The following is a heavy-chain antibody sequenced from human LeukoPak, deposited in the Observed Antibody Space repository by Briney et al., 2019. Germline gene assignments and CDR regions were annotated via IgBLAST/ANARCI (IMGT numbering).Heavy chain of an antibody. Sequence: WASVKVSCKASGGTFSSYAISWVRQAPGQGLEWMGRIIPILGIANHAQKFQGRVTITADKSTSTAYMELSSLRSEDTAVYYCARESMGIQLWSYFDYWGQGSLVTVSS. J-gene: IGHJ4*02. V-gene: IGHV1-69*04. CDR1: GGTFSSYA. D-gene: IGHD5-18*01. CDR2: IIPILGIA. CDR3: ARESMGIQLWSYFDY.